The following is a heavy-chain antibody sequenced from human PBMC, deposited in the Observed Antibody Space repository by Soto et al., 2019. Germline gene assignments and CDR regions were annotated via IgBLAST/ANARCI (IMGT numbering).Heavy chain of an antibody. V-gene: IGHV1-18*01. CDR3: ARGGQWDFLSDY. J-gene: IGHJ4*02. D-gene: IGHD1-26*01. Sequence: QVQLVQSGAEVKKPGASVKVSCKASGYSFTRYYINWVRQAPGQGLEWMGWISAYNGNTHYEEKLQGRVTLTTDKPTSTAHMELRSLRSDDTAVYFCARGGQWDFLSDYWGQGTLVTVSS. CDR1: GYSFTRYY. CDR2: ISAYNGNT.